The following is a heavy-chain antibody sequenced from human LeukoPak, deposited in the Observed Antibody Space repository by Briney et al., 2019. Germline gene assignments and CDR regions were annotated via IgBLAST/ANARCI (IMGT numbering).Heavy chain of an antibody. CDR3: AKDLVVGALDY. CDR2: ISSSGDYK. J-gene: IGHJ4*02. V-gene: IGHV3-21*01. D-gene: IGHD1-26*01. Sequence: PGGSLRLSCAVSGFTFSLYTMNWVRQAPGKGLEWVSSISSSGDYKYYADSLKGRFTISRDNAKNSLFLQMNSLRAEDTAVYYCAKDLVVGALDYWGQGTLVTVSS. CDR1: GFTFSLYT.